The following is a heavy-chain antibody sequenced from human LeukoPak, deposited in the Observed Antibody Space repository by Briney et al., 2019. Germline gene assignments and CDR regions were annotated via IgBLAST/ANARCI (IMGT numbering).Heavy chain of an antibody. D-gene: IGHD3-16*01. J-gene: IGHJ5*02. Sequence: SETLSLTCTVSGGSISSGGYYWSWIRQHPGKGLEWIGYIYYSGSTYYNPSLKSRDTISVDTSKNQFSLKLSSVTAADTAVYYCARDYRENGGDWFDPWGQGTLVTVSS. CDR2: IYYSGST. V-gene: IGHV4-31*03. CDR1: GGSISSGGYY. CDR3: ARDYRENGGDWFDP.